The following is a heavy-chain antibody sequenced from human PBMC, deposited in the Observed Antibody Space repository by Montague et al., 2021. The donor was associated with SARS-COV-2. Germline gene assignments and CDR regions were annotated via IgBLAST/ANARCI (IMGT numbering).Heavy chain of an antibody. CDR1: GFTFGSYA. Sequence: SLRLSCAASGFTFGSYAMHWVRQAPGKELEWVAVISYDGSNKYYADSVKGRFTISRDNSKNTLYLQMNSLRAEDTAVYYCAAPMVKDYWGQGTLVTVSS. J-gene: IGHJ4*02. CDR3: AAPMVKDY. CDR2: ISYDGSNK. D-gene: IGHD5-18*01. V-gene: IGHV3-30-3*01.